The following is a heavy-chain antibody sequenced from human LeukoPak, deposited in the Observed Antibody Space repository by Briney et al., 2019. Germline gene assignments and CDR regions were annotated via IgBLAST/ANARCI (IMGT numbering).Heavy chain of an antibody. CDR1: GYSFTSYW. J-gene: IGHJ3*02. V-gene: IGHV5-51*01. D-gene: IGHD1-26*01. CDR3: ARLPNPGSYYGDDAFDI. CDR2: IYPGDSDT. Sequence: GESLKISCKGSGYSFTSYWIGWVRQLPGKGLEWMGIIYPGDSDTRYSPSFQGQVTISADKSISTAYLQWSSLKASDTAMYYCARLPNPGSYYGDDAFDIWGQGTMVTVSS.